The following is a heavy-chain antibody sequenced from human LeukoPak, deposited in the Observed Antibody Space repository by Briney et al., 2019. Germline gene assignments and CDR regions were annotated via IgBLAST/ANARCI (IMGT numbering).Heavy chain of an antibody. V-gene: IGHV4-59*01. Sequence: PSETLSLTCTVSGGSISSYYWSWIRQPPGKGLEWIGYIYYSGSTNYNPSLKSRVTISVDTSKNQFSLKLSSVTAADTAVYYCARAYCSGGSCYRRDAFDIWGQGTMVTVSS. CDR3: ARAYCSGGSCYRRDAFDI. J-gene: IGHJ3*02. CDR2: IYYSGST. D-gene: IGHD2-15*01. CDR1: GGSISSYY.